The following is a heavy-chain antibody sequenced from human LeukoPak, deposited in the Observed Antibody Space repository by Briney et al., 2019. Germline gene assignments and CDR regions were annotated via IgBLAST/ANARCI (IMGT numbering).Heavy chain of an antibody. D-gene: IGHD1-26*01. J-gene: IGHJ4*02. CDR1: GFTFSSYA. Sequence: GGSLRLSCAASGFTFSSYAMSWVRQAPGKGLEWVSAISGSGGSTYYADSVKGRFTISRDNPKNTFYLQMNSLRVDDTATYYCAKGKVNHLGAFDQWGQGTLVTVSS. CDR2: ISGSGGST. V-gene: IGHV3-23*01. CDR3: AKGKVNHLGAFDQ.